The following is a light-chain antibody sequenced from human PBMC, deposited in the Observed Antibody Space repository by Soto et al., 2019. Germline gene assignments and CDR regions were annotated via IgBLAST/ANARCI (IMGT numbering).Light chain of an antibody. Sequence: EVLMTQSPATLSVSPGDRAILSCRASHSVNTNLAWYQLRPGQPPRLLIYGASTRASDVPARFSGSGSGTEYTLTISSLQSEDFAVYYCQQYNNWPPWTFGQGTKVDIK. CDR2: GAS. V-gene: IGKV3-15*01. CDR1: HSVNTN. J-gene: IGKJ1*01. CDR3: QQYNNWPPWT.